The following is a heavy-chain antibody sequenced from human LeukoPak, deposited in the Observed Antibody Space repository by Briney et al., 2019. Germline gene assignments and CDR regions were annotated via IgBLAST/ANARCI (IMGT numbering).Heavy chain of an antibody. D-gene: IGHD5-18*01. J-gene: IGHJ6*03. V-gene: IGHV3-21*01. CDR2: ISSSSIYI. CDR1: GLTFSSYS. CDR3: ARTTGGGYTYDYFYYYYMDV. Sequence: GGSLRLSCAASGLTFSSYSLNWVRQAPGKGLEWVSFISSSSIYIYYADSVKGRFIISRDNAKNSLYLQMNSLRAEDTAVYYCARTTGGGYTYDYFYYYYMDVWGKGTTVTISS.